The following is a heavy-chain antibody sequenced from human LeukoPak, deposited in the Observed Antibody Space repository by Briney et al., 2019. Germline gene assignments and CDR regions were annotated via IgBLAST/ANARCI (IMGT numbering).Heavy chain of an antibody. V-gene: IGHV1-2*02. CDR2: INPNSVGT. CDR1: VYTFTGYY. J-gene: IGHJ6*02. D-gene: IGHD3-10*01. Sequence: ASVKVSRKASVYTFTGYYMHWVRQAPGQGLEWMGWINPNSVGTNYAQKFQGTVTMTRDTSISTPYMELSRLRSDDTAVYYCARGYYYGSGSYYPYYYYYGMDVWGQGTTVTVSS. CDR3: ARGYYYGSGSYYPYYYYYGMDV.